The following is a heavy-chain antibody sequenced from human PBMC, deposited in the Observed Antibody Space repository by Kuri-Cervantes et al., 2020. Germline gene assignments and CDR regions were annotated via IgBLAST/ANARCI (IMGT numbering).Heavy chain of an antibody. Sequence: SQTLSLTCAVYGGSFSGYYWSWTRQPPGKGLEWIGSIYYSGSTYYNPSLKSRVTISVDTSKNQFSLKLSSVTAADTAVYYCVGPGDYFLWGQGTLVTVSS. CDR2: IYYSGST. V-gene: IGHV4-34*01. D-gene: IGHD2/OR15-2a*01. CDR3: VGPGDYFL. J-gene: IGHJ4*02. CDR1: GGSFSGYY.